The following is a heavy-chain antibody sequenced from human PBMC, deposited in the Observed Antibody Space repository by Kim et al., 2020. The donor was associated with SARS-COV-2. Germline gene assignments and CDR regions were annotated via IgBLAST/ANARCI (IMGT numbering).Heavy chain of an antibody. J-gene: IGHJ3*02. Sequence: GGYLRLSCVASGFTFNNYWMSWVRQAPGEGLECVANINEDGNTKYYVGSVKGRFTVSRDNAKNSLYLQMNGLRAEDTAVYYCARDLSGSYDAFDIWGQGTMVTVSS. V-gene: IGHV3-7*03. CDR2: INEDGNTK. D-gene: IGHD1-26*01. CDR1: GFTFNNYW. CDR3: ARDLSGSYDAFDI.